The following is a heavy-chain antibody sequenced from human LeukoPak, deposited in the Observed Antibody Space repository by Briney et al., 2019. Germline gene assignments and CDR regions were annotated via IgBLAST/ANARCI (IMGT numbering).Heavy chain of an antibody. CDR2: SYYSGST. CDR1: GGSISSSTYY. D-gene: IGHD1-26*01. V-gene: IGHV4-39*07. Sequence: SETLSLTCTVSGGSISSSTYYWGWIRQPPGKGLEWIGTSYYSGSTYYNPSLKSRVTILVDTSKNQFSLKLSSVTAADTAVYYCARDRLYSGSYPDVSDIWGQGTMVTVSS. CDR3: ARDRLYSGSYPDVSDI. J-gene: IGHJ3*02.